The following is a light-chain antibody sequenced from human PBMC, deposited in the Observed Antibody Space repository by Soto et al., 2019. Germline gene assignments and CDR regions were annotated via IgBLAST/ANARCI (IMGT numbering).Light chain of an antibody. V-gene: IGKV1-9*01. CDR2: AAS. CDR3: QQLRMYPST. J-gene: IGKJ4*01. Sequence: IQWTQSPSSLSASVGDRVTITCRASQDIAIYLAWYQQKPGEAPKLLIYAASTLYGGAPSRFSGSGSGTDFALTIASLQAEDFATDYCQQLRMYPSTCGGGTKVDNK. CDR1: QDIAIY.